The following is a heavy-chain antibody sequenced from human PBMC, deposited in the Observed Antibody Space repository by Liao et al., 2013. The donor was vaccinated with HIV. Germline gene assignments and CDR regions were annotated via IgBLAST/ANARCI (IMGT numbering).Heavy chain of an antibody. V-gene: IGHV4-4*07. Sequence: QVHLQESGPGLVKPSETLSLTCSVSGGSFTTYYWSWIRHPAGKGLEWIGRIYDSGTANYNPSLRSRVTMSVDTSKNQFSLRLSSVTAADTAMYYCARLTGDDAFDIWGQGTMVTVSS. CDR1: GGSFTTYY. J-gene: IGHJ3*02. CDR3: ARLTGDDAFDI. CDR2: IYDSGTA. D-gene: IGHD7-27*01.